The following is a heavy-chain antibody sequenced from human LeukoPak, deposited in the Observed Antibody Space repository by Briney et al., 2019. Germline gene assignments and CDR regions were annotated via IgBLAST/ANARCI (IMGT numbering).Heavy chain of an antibody. CDR3: ARTNYHQPRVLSD. Sequence: SETLSLTCAVYGGSFSGYSWNWIRQPPGKGLEWIGEINHSGSPNYKSSLKSRIAISADTSKKQVSLTLNSVTAADTAVYYCARTNYHQPRVLSDWGRGTLVTVSS. J-gene: IGHJ4*02. D-gene: IGHD3-10*01. CDR1: GGSFSGYS. CDR2: INHSGSP. V-gene: IGHV4-34*01.